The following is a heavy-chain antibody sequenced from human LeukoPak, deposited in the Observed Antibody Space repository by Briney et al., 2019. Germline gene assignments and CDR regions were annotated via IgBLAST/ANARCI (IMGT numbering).Heavy chain of an antibody. CDR3: AREGYCSSIRCLDY. J-gene: IGHJ4*02. V-gene: IGHV1-2*02. Sequence: ASVKVSCKVSGYTLTELSMHWVRQAPGQGLEWMGWIKPNSGGTNYAQKFQGRVTMTRDTSISTAYMELSRLRSDDTTVYYCAREGYCSSIRCLDYWGQGTLVTVSS. CDR2: IKPNSGGT. CDR1: GYTLTELS. D-gene: IGHD2-2*01.